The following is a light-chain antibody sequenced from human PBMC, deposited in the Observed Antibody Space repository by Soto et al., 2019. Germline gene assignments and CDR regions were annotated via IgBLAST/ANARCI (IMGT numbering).Light chain of an antibody. V-gene: IGKV3-20*01. CDR1: PSVSSSY. J-gene: IGKJ1*01. CDR3: QQYGSSPKT. CDR2: GAS. Sequence: MVLTQSPDTLSVSPGERAARSCRASPSVSSSYLAWYQQKPGQAPRLLIYGASSRATGTPDRFSGSESGTDFTLTISSLEPEDSAVYYCQQYGSSPKTFGQGTKVDI.